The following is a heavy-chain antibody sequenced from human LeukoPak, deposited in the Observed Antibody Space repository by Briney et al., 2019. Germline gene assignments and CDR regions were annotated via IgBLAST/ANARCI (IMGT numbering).Heavy chain of an antibody. CDR2: ISGSGAST. CDR1: GFTFGSYA. D-gene: IGHD2-8*01. Sequence: GGSLRLSCAASGFTFGSYAMNWVRQAPGKGPEWVSAISGSGASTYYADSVKGRLTISRDNSKNTLYLQMNSLRVEDTAVYYCAKGWGGVNRNYFDFWGQGTLVTVSS. J-gene: IGHJ4*02. CDR3: AKGWGGVNRNYFDF. V-gene: IGHV3-23*01.